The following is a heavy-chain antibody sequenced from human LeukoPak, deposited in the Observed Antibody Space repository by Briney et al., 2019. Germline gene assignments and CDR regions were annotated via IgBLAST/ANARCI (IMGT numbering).Heavy chain of an antibody. CDR2: INSDGRST. V-gene: IGHV3-74*01. J-gene: IGHJ4*02. CDR1: GFTFSGHW. Sequence: PGGSLRLSCAASGFTFSGHWMHWVRQAPGKGLVWVSRINSDGRSTTYADSVKGRFTISRDNAKNTLYLQMNSLRAEDTAVYYCARGWYNRHDSRGYDSFDYWGQGTLVTVSS. CDR3: ARGWYNRHDSRGYDSFDY. D-gene: IGHD3-22*01.